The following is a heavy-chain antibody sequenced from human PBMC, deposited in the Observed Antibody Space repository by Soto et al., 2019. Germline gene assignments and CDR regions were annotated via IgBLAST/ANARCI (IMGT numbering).Heavy chain of an antibody. Sequence: ASVKVSCKASGFTFTSSAVQWVRQARGQRLEWIGWIVVGSGNTNYAQKFQERVTITKDTSKNQVVLTVTNMDPVDTATYYCARPPRGIAAFYFDYWGQGTLVTVSS. V-gene: IGHV1-58*01. CDR2: IVVGSGNT. CDR3: ARPPRGIAAFYFDY. D-gene: IGHD6-13*01. CDR1: GFTFTSSA. J-gene: IGHJ4*02.